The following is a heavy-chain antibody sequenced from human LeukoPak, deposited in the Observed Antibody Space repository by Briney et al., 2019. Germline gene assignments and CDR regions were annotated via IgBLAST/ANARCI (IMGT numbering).Heavy chain of an antibody. Sequence: ASVKVSCKVSGHTLTEFSMEWVRQAPGKGLEWMGGFDPERGETIYARKFQGRITMTDDTSTHTAYMELSSLTPEDTAVYYCATGSIVYDYWGQGTLVTVSS. CDR2: FDPERGET. CDR3: ATGSIVYDY. V-gene: IGHV1-24*01. J-gene: IGHJ4*02. CDR1: GHTLTEFS. D-gene: IGHD2-21*01.